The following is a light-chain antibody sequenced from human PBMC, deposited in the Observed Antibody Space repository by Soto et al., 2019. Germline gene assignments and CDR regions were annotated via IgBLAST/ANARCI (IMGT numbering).Light chain of an antibody. CDR2: GAS. Sequence: IVLTQSPATLSFSAFKGSTLSCRASQNISNYLIWYQQKPGQAPRLLIYGASNRATGTPDRFSGSGSGTDFTLTISRLETEDFAVYYCQQYGSSGTFGQGTKVDIK. V-gene: IGKV3-20*01. CDR1: QNISNY. J-gene: IGKJ1*01. CDR3: QQYGSSGT.